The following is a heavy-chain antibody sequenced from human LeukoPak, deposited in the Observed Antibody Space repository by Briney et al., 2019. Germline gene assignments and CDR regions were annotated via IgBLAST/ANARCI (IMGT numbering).Heavy chain of an antibody. Sequence: GGSLRLSCAASGFTFSSYSMNWVRQAPGKGLEWVSSISSSSSYIYYADSVKGRFTISRDNAKNSLYLQMNSLGAEDTAVYYCARGRATANFDYWGQGTLVTVSS. D-gene: IGHD5-18*01. CDR3: ARGRATANFDY. V-gene: IGHV3-21*01. CDR1: GFTFSSYS. J-gene: IGHJ4*02. CDR2: ISSSSSYI.